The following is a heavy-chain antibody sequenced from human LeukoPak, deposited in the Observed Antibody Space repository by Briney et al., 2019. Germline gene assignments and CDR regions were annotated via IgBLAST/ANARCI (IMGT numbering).Heavy chain of an antibody. CDR3: ARAYCGGDCYLDY. Sequence: PGGSLRLSCAASGFIFSSYAMHWVRQAPGKGLEWVAVISYDGSNKYYADSVKGRFTISRDNSKNTLYLQMNSLRAEDTAVYYCARAYCGGDCYLDYWGQGTLVTVSS. D-gene: IGHD2-21*02. J-gene: IGHJ4*02. V-gene: IGHV3-30*04. CDR1: GFIFSSYA. CDR2: ISYDGSNK.